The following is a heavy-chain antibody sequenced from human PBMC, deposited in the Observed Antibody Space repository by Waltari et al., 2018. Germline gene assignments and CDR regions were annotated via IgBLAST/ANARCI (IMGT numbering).Heavy chain of an antibody. V-gene: IGHV1-8*03. CDR1: GYTVTSYE. Sequence: QVQLVQSGAEVKKPGASVKVSCKASGYTVTSYESKWVQQATGQGLGWMGWMNPNSRNTGYAQKFQGRVTITRNTSISTAYMELSSLRSEDTAVYYCARGIAVAGTSDYWGQGTLVTVSS. J-gene: IGHJ4*02. D-gene: IGHD6-19*01. CDR3: ARGIAVAGTSDY. CDR2: MNPNSRNT.